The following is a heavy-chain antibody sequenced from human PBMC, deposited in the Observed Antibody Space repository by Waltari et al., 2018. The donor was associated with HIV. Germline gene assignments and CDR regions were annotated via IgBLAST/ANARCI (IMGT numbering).Heavy chain of an antibody. CDR2: FNSYNGDT. V-gene: IGHV1-18*01. CDR3: ARFFPTATTTGWYLDL. D-gene: IGHD4-17*01. Sequence: AHLVQSGAELKTTGASVKLSCKASGYTFTHLGIIWVRQAPGQGLEWMGWFNSYNGDTKYAQKFQDRVTMTTDTSTSTAYVELRSLSSDDTAVYYCARFFPTATTTGWYLDLWGPGTLVTMSS. J-gene: IGHJ2*01. CDR1: GYTFTHLG.